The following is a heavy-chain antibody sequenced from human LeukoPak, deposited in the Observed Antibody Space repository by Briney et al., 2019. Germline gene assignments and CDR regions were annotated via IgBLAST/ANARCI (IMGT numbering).Heavy chain of an antibody. V-gene: IGHV4-30-4*01. CDR2: IYYSGST. CDR3: ARDMDRYYDSSGYYSVGTPFGY. J-gene: IGHJ4*02. CDR1: GGSISSGDYY. Sequence: PSETLSLTCTVSGGSISSGDYYWSWIRQPPGKGLEWIGYIYYSGSTYYNPSLKSRVTISVDTSKNQFSLKLSSVTAADTAVYYCARDMDRYYDSSGYYSVGTPFGYWGQGTLVTVSS. D-gene: IGHD3-22*01.